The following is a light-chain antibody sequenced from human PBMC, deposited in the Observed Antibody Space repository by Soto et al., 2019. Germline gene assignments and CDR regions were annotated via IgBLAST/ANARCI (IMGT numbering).Light chain of an antibody. V-gene: IGKV3-11*01. J-gene: IGKJ4*01. CDR1: QSVSSY. CDR3: QHRSNWPLT. Sequence: EIVLTQSPATLSLSPGQRATLSCRASQSVSSYLAWYQQKPGQAPRLLIYDASNRATGIPARFSGSGSGTDFTLTISSLEPEDFAVYYCQHRSNWPLTFGGGTKVEIK. CDR2: DAS.